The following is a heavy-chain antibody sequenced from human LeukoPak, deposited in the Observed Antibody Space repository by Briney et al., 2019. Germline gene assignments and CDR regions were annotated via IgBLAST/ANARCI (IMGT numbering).Heavy chain of an antibody. V-gene: IGHV3-7*01. D-gene: IGHD2-2*01. CDR1: GFTFSYHW. J-gene: IGHJ4*02. CDR2: IKNDGAVK. CDR3: AKDLASTGY. Sequence: GGSLRLSCAASGFTFSYHWMTWVRQAPGKGLEWVANIKNDGAVKNYVDSVKGRFTISRDNAKNSLYLQMNSLRAEDTAVYYCAKDLASTGYWGQGTLVTVSS.